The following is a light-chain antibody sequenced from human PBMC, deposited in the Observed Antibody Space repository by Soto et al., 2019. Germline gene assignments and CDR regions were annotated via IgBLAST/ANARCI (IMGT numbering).Light chain of an antibody. J-gene: IGKJ2*02. CDR1: QSVLYNSNNKNY. V-gene: IGKV4-1*01. CDR2: WAS. Sequence: DIVMTQSPDSLAVSLGERATINCKSSQSVLYNSNNKNYLAWYQQKPGQPPKLLIYWASTRESGVPDRFNGSGSGTDFTLTISSLQAEDVAIYYCQQYYTTLCTFGQGTKLEIK. CDR3: QQYYTTLCT.